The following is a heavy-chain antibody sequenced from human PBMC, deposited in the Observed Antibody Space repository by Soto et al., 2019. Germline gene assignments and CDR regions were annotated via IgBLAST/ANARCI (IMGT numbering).Heavy chain of an antibody. V-gene: IGHV5-51*01. CDR2: IYPGDSDT. Sequence: GESLEISCKGAGYGIPSYLVGWVRRMTGKGLEWMGIIYPGDSDTRYSPFFQGQVTISADKSISTAYLPWSSLKAWDTAMYYCARPPLNSIVGDTVTGYSGFVVWGHGTT. D-gene: IGHD1-26*01. CDR3: ARPPLNSIVGDTVTGYSGFVV. J-gene: IGHJ6*02. CDR1: GYGIPSYL.